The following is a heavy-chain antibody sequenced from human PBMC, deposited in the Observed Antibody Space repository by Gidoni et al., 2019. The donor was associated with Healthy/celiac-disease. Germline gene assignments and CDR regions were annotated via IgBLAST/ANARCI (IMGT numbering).Heavy chain of an antibody. Sequence: QVQLQESGPGLVTPSETLSLTCTVSGGSISSYYWSWIRQPPGKGLEWIGYIYYSGSTNYNPSLKSRVTISVDTSKNQFSLKLSSVTAADTAVYYCARVSLELYYFDYWGQGTLVTVSS. D-gene: IGHD1-26*01. J-gene: IGHJ4*02. V-gene: IGHV4-59*01. CDR3: ARVSLELYYFDY. CDR1: GGSISSYY. CDR2: IYYSGST.